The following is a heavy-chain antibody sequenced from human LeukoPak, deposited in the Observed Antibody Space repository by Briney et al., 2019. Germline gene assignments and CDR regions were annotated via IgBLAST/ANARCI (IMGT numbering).Heavy chain of an antibody. Sequence: GESLKISFKGSGXTFPSYWIGWVGQMPGQGLEWMGIIHPGNSDTRKSPSLQGQVTISVDKSISTAYLQWSSLKASDTAMYYCARRLSLTRDGSNNFDYWGQGTLVTVSS. J-gene: IGHJ4*02. V-gene: IGHV5-51*01. CDR1: GXTFPSYW. CDR3: ARRLSLTRDGSNNFDY. CDR2: IHPGNSDT. D-gene: IGHD5-24*01.